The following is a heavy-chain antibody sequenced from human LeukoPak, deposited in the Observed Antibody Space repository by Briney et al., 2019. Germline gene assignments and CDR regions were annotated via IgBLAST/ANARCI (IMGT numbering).Heavy chain of an antibody. D-gene: IGHD3-3*01. Sequence: ASVKVSCKASGYTFTSYGISWVRQAPGQGLEWMGWISAYNGNTNYAQKLQGRVTMTTDTSTSTAYMELRSLRSDDTAVYYCARDPRYYDFWSGYLGYYHYMDVWGKGTTVTVSS. CDR2: ISAYNGNT. CDR3: ARDPRYYDFWSGYLGYYHYMDV. J-gene: IGHJ6*03. CDR1: GYTFTSYG. V-gene: IGHV1-18*01.